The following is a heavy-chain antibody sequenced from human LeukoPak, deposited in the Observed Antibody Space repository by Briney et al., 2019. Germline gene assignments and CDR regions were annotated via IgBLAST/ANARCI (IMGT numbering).Heavy chain of an antibody. CDR2: ISGCGGST. CDR1: GFTFRIYA. Sequence: GLSLRLSCAASGFTFRIYAMIWVRQAPGKGLEWVSTISGCGGSTYYADSVKGRFTISRDNSKNTLYLQMNSLRAEDTAVYYCARGRDGYNWIDYWGQGTLVTVSS. CDR3: ARGRDGYNWIDY. D-gene: IGHD5-24*01. J-gene: IGHJ4*02. V-gene: IGHV3-23*01.